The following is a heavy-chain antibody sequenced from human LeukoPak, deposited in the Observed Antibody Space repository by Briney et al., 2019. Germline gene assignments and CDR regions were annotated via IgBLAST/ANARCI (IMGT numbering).Heavy chain of an antibody. CDR2: ISSSSSTI. J-gene: IGHJ4*02. CDR3: ARDTRLPTRLFDY. CDR1: GFTFSSYS. V-gene: IGHV3-48*04. Sequence: GGSLRLSCAASGFTFSSYSMNWVRQAPGKGLQWVSYISSSSSTIYYADSVKGRFTISRDNAKNSLYLQMNSLRAEDTAMYYCARDTRLPTRLFDYWGQGTLVTVSS. D-gene: IGHD6-25*01.